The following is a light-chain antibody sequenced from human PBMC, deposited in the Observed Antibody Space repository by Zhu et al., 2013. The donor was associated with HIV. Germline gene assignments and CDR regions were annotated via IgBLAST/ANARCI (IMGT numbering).Light chain of an antibody. CDR3: QHSTNWPLT. CDR1: ESVKNH. V-gene: IGKV3-11*01. CDR2: YAS. Sequence: EIVLTQSPATLSLSPGERATLSCRASESVKNHLIWYQLKPGQAPRLLIYYASNRATGIPARFSGSGFGTDFTLTISSLEPEDFAFYYCQHSTNWPLTFGGGTEVEI. J-gene: IGKJ4*01.